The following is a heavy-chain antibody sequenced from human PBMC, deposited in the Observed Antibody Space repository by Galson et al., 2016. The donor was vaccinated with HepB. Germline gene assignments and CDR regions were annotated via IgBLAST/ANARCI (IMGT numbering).Heavy chain of an antibody. CDR1: GDSVSSKSAA. V-gene: IGHV6-1*01. J-gene: IGHJ3*01. Sequence: CAISGDSVSSKSAAWNWIRQSPSRGLEWLGRTYYRSKWYNDYALSVKSRITINPDTSKNQFSLQLNSVTPEDTAVYHCARAGDYDISPHPGAFDVWGQGTMVTVSS. CDR2: TYYRSKWYN. D-gene: IGHD3-9*01. CDR3: ARAGDYDISPHPGAFDV.